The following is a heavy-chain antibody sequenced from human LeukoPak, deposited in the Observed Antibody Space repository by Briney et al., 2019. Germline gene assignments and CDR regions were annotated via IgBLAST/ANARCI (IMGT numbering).Heavy chain of an antibody. D-gene: IGHD6-19*01. CDR1: GYTFSRYY. CDR3: ARGLESSGWYGMDV. J-gene: IGHJ6*02. Sequence: ASVKVSCKTSGYTFSRYYIHWVRQAPGQGLEWMGIINTSGATTRYGQKFKGRVTATRDTSTSTVYMGMSSLNSEDTAVYYCARGLESSGWYGMDVWGQGTTVTVSS. CDR2: INTSGATT. V-gene: IGHV1-46*01.